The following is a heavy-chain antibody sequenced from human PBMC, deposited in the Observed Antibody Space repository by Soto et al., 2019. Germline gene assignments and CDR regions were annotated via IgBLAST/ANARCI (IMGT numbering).Heavy chain of an antibody. CDR2: IIPIFGTA. J-gene: IGHJ6*02. Sequence: ASVKVSCKASGGTFSSYAISWVRQAPGQGLEWMGGIIPIFGTANYAQKFQGRVTITADESTSTAYMELSSLRSEDTAVYYCARYESGYSYGQNGMDVWGQGTTVTVSS. V-gene: IGHV1-69*13. CDR3: ARYESGYSYGQNGMDV. CDR1: GGTFSSYA. D-gene: IGHD5-18*01.